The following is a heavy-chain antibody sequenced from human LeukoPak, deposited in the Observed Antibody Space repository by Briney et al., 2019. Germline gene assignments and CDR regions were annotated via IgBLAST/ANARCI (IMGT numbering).Heavy chain of an antibody. CDR1: GFTFSDYY. CDR2: ISSSGSTI. Sequence: GGSLRLSCAASGFTFSDYYMSWIRRAPGKGLEWVSYISSSGSTIYYADYVKGRFTISRDNAKNSLYLQMNRLRAEDTAVYYCARDWGVVPAAPTVLSDYWGQGTLVTVSS. D-gene: IGHD2-2*01. CDR3: ARDWGVVPAAPTVLSDY. V-gene: IGHV3-11*04. J-gene: IGHJ4*02.